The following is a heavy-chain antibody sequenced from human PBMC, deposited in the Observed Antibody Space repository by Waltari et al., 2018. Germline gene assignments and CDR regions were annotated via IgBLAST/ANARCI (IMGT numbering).Heavy chain of an antibody. CDR2: FYNTGTT. CDR3: ARGLGVIGAFDY. D-gene: IGHD3-10*01. V-gene: IGHV4-4*07. Sequence: QVQLQESGPGLVKPSETLSLTCSVSGESISRYYWNWIRQSAGKGLEWIGRFYNTGTTHYIPSLKSRLTMSVDTSKNQFSLRLTSVTAADTAVYYCARGLGVIGAFDYWGQGALLIVSS. CDR1: GESISRYY. J-gene: IGHJ4*02.